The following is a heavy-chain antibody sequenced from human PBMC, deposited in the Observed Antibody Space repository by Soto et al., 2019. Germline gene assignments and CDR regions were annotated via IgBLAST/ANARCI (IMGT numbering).Heavy chain of an antibody. CDR1: GYSFTDYH. V-gene: IGHV1-2*04. J-gene: IGHJ6*02. Sequence: ASVKVSCKASGYSFTDYHIHWVRQAPGQGLEWLGRINPKSGGTSTAQKFQGWVTMTRDRSISTVYMELTRLRSDDTAVYFCARGHSTDCSNGVCSFFYNHEMNVWGQGTTVTVSS. CDR3: ARGHSTDCSNGVCSFFYNHEMNV. D-gene: IGHD2-8*01. CDR2: INPKSGGT.